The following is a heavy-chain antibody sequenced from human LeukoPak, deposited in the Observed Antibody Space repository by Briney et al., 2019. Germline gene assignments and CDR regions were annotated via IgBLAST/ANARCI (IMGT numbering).Heavy chain of an antibody. Sequence: SETLSLTCTVSGGSISSYYWSWIRQPPGKGLEWIGYIYYSGSTNYNPSLKSRVTISVDTSKNQFSLKLSSVTAADTAVYYCARDSIRGSAYFDYWGQGTLVTVSS. CDR2: IYYSGST. D-gene: IGHD3-10*01. CDR3: ARDSIRGSAYFDY. V-gene: IGHV4-59*12. CDR1: GGSISSYY. J-gene: IGHJ4*02.